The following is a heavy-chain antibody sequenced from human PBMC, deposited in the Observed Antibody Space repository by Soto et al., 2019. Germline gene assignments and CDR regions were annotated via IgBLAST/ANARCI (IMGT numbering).Heavy chain of an antibody. V-gene: IGHV1-18*01. D-gene: IGHD1-26*01. CDR3: ARSIGVGIVGAPGMYDY. CDR2: ISAYNGNT. CDR1: GYTFTSYG. J-gene: IGHJ4*02. Sequence: ASVKVSCKASGYTFTSYGISWVRQAPGQGLEWMGWISAYNGNTNYAQKLQGRVTMTTDTSTSTAYMELRSLRSDDTAVYYCARSIGVGIVGAPGMYDYWGQGTLVTASS.